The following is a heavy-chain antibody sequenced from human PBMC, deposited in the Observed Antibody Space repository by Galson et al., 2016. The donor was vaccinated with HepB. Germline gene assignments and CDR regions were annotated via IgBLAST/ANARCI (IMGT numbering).Heavy chain of an antibody. V-gene: IGHV4-39*01. D-gene: IGHD2-2*01. Sequence: ETLSLTCTVSGGSISSRNYYWGWTRQPPGKGLEWIGSISYSGSIYYNPSLTTRVTISVDTSKNQFSLKLSSVTAADTALYYCARLCGSSASCYRASSRQNWFNPWGQGTLVTVSS. CDR1: GGSISSRNYY. CDR2: ISYSGSI. CDR3: ARLCGSSASCYRASSRQNWFNP. J-gene: IGHJ5*02.